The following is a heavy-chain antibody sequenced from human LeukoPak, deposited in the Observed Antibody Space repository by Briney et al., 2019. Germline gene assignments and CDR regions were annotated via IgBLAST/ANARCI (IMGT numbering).Heavy chain of an antibody. D-gene: IGHD3-3*01. CDR3: ARDPGVVAFHYFDY. V-gene: IGHV3-23*01. Sequence: PGGSLRLSCAASGFTFSSHAMGWVRQAPGKGLEWVSAIGGSGGSTYHADSVKGRFTISGDNSKNTLYLQMNSLRAEDTALYYCARDPGVVAFHYFDYWGQGTLVTVSS. CDR1: GFTFSSHA. CDR2: IGGSGGST. J-gene: IGHJ4*02.